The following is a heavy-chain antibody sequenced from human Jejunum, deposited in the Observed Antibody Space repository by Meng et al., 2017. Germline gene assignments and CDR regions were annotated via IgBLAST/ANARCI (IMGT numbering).Heavy chain of an antibody. CDR3: VYSNYRSDY. Sequence: QPQVHEWGAGLLKPSETLALTCAVYGGSFSDYHWTLIRQPPGKGLEWIGEINHSGSTHYRPYLESRLSISADSSKNQLSLRLNSVTAADTAVYSCVYSNYRSDYWGQGTLVTVSS. D-gene: IGHD4-11*01. CDR2: INHSGST. V-gene: IGHV4-34*01. J-gene: IGHJ4*02. CDR1: GGSFSDYH.